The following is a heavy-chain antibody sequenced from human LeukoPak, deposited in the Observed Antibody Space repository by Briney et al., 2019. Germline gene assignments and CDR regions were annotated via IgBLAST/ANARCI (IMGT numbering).Heavy chain of an antibody. V-gene: IGHV3-30*02. D-gene: IGHD5-24*01. CDR2: IRYDGSNK. J-gene: IGHJ4*02. CDR1: GFTFSIYG. Sequence: PGGSLRLSCAASGFTFSIYGMHWVRQAPGKGLEWVAFIRYDGSNKYYADSVKGRFTVSRDNSKNTLYLQMNSLRAEDTAVYYCAKDIEPGWLQLGSGFDYWGQGTLVTVSS. CDR3: AKDIEPGWLQLGSGFDY.